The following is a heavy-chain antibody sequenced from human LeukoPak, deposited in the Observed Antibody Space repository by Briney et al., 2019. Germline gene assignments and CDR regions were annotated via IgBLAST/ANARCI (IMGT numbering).Heavy chain of an antibody. D-gene: IGHD5-12*01. J-gene: IGHJ4*02. CDR3: ARRYSRHFDY. V-gene: IGHV1-3*04. CDR1: GYTFINHA. Sequence: ASVKVSCKASGYTFINHAIHWARQAPGQRLEWMGWINIGNGNTKYSPEFQGRVTFIRDTSASTAYMELSSLGSEDTAVYYCARRYSRHFDYWGQGTLVTVSS. CDR2: INIGNGNT.